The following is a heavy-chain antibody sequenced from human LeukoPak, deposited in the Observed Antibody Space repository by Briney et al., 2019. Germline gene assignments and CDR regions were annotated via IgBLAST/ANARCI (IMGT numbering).Heavy chain of an antibody. Sequence: GGSLRLSCAASGFTVSSNYMSWVRQAPGKGLEWVSVIYSGGSTYYADSVKGRFTISRDNSKNTLYLQMNSLRAEDTAVYYCAKRKSHDYGDRYYFDYWGQGTLVTVSS. J-gene: IGHJ4*02. V-gene: IGHV3-53*01. CDR2: IYSGGST. D-gene: IGHD4-17*01. CDR1: GFTVSSNY. CDR3: AKRKSHDYGDRYYFDY.